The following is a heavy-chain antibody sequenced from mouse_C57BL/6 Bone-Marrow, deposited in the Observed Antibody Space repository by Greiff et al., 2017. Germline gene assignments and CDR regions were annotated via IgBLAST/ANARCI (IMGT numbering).Heavy chain of an antibody. D-gene: IGHD1-1*01. CDR2: ISDGGSYT. CDR1: GFTFSSYA. CDR3: ARVLITTVEEAMDY. V-gene: IGHV5-4*03. J-gene: IGHJ4*01. Sequence: EVKLMESGGGLVKPGGSLKLSCAASGFTFSSYAMSWVRQTPEKRLEWVATISDGGSYTYYPDNVKGRFTISRDNAKNNLYLQMSHLKSEDTAMYYCARVLITTVEEAMDYWGQGTSVTVSS.